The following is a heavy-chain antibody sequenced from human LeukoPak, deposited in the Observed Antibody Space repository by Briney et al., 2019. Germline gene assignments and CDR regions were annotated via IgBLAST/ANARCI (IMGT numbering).Heavy chain of an antibody. Sequence: SQTLSLTCAISGDIVSSNSAVWHWIRQSPSRGLEWLGRTYYRSNWYYDYADPVKSRITINPDTSKNQFSLQMNSVTPEDTAMYDCARVMEYRGSWNWVDYWGQGTLVTVSS. V-gene: IGHV6-1*01. D-gene: IGHD6-13*01. J-gene: IGHJ5*01. CDR3: ARVMEYRGSWNWVDY. CDR2: TYYRSNWYY. CDR1: GDIVSSNSAV.